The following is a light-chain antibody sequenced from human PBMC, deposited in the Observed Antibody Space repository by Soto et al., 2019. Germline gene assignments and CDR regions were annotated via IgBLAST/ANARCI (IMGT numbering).Light chain of an antibody. J-gene: IGKJ1*01. CDR3: QQYNNWRPWT. CDR2: GAS. V-gene: IGKV3-15*01. CDR1: QSVSSN. Sequence: EIVMTQSPATLSVSPGERATLSCRASQSVSSNLAWYQQKPGQAPRLLIYGASTSATGIPARFSGSGSGTEFTLTNSSLQSEDFVVYYYQQYNNWRPWTFGQGTKVEIK.